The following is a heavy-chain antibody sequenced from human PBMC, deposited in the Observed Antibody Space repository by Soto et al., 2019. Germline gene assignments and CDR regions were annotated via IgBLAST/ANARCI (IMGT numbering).Heavy chain of an antibody. CDR1: GYSFTSYW. CDR2: IDPSDSYT. CDR3: ARWSSYAIFGAYYGMDV. J-gene: IGHJ6*02. D-gene: IGHD3-3*01. Sequence: PGESLKISCKGSGYSFTSYWISWVRQMPGKGLEWMGRIDPSDSYTNYSPSFQGHVTISADKSISTAYLQWSSLKASDTAMYYCARWSSYAIFGAYYGMDVWGQGTTVTVSS. V-gene: IGHV5-10-1*01.